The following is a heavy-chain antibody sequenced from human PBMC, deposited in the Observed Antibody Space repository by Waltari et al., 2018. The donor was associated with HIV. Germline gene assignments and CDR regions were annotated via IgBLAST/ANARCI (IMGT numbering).Heavy chain of an antibody. CDR1: GFTFSPYG. CDR3: ARGYTSSPGVWLLSY. D-gene: IGHD6-13*01. CDR2: IWNDGSNK. V-gene: IGHV3-33*01. J-gene: IGHJ4*02. Sequence: QVQLVESGGGVVQPGRSLRLSCAASGFTFSPYGMHWVRQAPGKGLEWVAVIWNDGSNKYYADSVKGRFTISRDNSKNTLYLQMNSLRADDTAVYYCARGYTSSPGVWLLSYWGQGTLVTVSS.